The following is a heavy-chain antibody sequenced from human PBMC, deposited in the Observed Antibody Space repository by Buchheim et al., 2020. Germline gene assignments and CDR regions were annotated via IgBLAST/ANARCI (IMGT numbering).Heavy chain of an antibody. CDR1: GGSISSYY. V-gene: IGHV4-59*01. J-gene: IGHJ4*01. CDR3: ARDIDY. CDR2: IYHSGST. Sequence: QVQLQESGPGLVKPSETLSLTCTVSGGSISSYYWSWIRQPPGKGLEWIGDIYHSGSTNYIPSLKSRVTISIETTKNQVPLKLSSVTAADTAVYYCARDIDYWGQGTL.